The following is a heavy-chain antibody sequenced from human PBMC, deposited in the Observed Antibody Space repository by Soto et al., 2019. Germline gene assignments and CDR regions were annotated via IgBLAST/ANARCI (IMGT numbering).Heavy chain of an antibody. CDR2: ISAYNGNT. CDR3: ARDLRRITIFGVVTHPGMDV. D-gene: IGHD3-3*01. CDR1: GYTFTSYG. Sequence: QVQLVQSGAEVKKPGASVKVSCKASGYTFTSYGISWVRQAPGQGLEWMGWISAYNGNTNYAQKLQGRVTMTTDKSTSTAYMELRSLRSDDTAVYYCARDLRRITIFGVVTHPGMDVWGQGTTVTVSS. V-gene: IGHV1-18*04. J-gene: IGHJ6*02.